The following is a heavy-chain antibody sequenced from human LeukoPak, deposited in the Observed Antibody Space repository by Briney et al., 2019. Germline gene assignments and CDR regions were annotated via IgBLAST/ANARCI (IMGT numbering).Heavy chain of an antibody. J-gene: IGHJ6*02. CDR1: GGSISGYY. V-gene: IGHV4-59*08. CDR3: ARLTLAAARTYFYGMDV. D-gene: IGHD6-13*01. CDR2: IYYSGST. Sequence: PSETLSLTCTVSGGSISGYYWTWIRQPPGKGLEWIGYIYYSGSTNYNPSIKSRVTMSVDTSKSHFSLKLNSVTAADTAIYYCARLTLAAARTYFYGMDVWGQGTTVTVSS.